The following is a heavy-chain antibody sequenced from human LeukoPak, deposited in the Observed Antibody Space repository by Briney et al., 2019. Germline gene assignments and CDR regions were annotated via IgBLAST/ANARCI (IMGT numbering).Heavy chain of an antibody. CDR1: GYTFTSYG. Sequence: ASVKVSCKASGYTFTSYGISWVRQAPGQGLEWMGWISAYNGNTNYAQKLQGRVTMTTDTSTSTAYMELRSLRSDDTAVYYCARDLPHITTVTSLDYWGQGTQVTVSS. J-gene: IGHJ4*02. CDR3: ARDLPHITTVTSLDY. CDR2: ISAYNGNT. D-gene: IGHD4-17*01. V-gene: IGHV1-18*01.